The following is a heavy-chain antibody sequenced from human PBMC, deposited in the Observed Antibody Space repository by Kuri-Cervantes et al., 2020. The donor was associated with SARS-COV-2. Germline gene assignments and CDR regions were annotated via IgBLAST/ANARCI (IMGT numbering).Heavy chain of an antibody. CDR3: AKDGYNWVAYFDY. V-gene: IGHV3-23*01. CDR2: IYGSGERT. Sequence: GGCLRLSCTASGFDFKISAMSWVRQAPGKGLEWVSSIYGSGERTYYADSVKGRFTVSRDNLRNTLYLEMNSLRAEDTALYFCAKDGYNWVAYFDYWGQGTLVTVSS. J-gene: IGHJ4*02. CDR1: GFDFKISA. D-gene: IGHD1-1*01.